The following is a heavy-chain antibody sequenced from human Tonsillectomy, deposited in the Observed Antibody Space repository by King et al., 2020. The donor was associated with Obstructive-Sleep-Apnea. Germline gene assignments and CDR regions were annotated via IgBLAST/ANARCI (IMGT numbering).Heavy chain of an antibody. CDR3: AGELNYYGTGSGYFDY. D-gene: IGHD3-10*01. Sequence: VQLVESGGGLVKPGGSLRLSCAASGFTFSDYYMSWIRQAPGKGLEWGSYISSSGSTIYYANSVKGRFTISRDNAKNSLYLQMKSLRAEDTAVYYCAGELNYYGTGSGYFDYWGQGTLVTVSS. CDR2: ISSSGSTI. J-gene: IGHJ4*02. CDR1: GFTFSDYY. V-gene: IGHV3-11*01.